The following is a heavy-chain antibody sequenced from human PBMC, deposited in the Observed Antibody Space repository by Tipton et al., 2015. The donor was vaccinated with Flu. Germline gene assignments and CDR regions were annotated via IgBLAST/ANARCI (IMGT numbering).Heavy chain of an antibody. CDR2: IHPSDSDT. V-gene: IGHV5-51*03. J-gene: IGHJ3*01. D-gene: IGHD4-17*01. Sequence: QLVQSGVEVKKPGESLKISCKGFGYSFTNYWIGWVRQMPGKGLEWMGMIHPSDSDTRYSPSFQGQVTISADKSISTVYLQWSSLKASDTAMYFCARPTYGDYVDDGGETWGQGTKVTVSS. CDR3: ARPTYGDYVDDGGET. CDR1: GYSFTNYW.